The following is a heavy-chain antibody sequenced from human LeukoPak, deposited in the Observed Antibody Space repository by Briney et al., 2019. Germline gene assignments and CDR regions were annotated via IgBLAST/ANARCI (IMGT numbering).Heavy chain of an antibody. CDR2: ISYDGSNK. CDR3: ARDLRNWFDP. D-gene: IGHD5/OR15-5a*01. CDR1: GFTFSSYG. Sequence: GRSLRLSCAASGFTFSSYGMHWVRQAPGKGLEWVAVISYDGSNKYYADSVKGRFTISRDNSKNTLYLQMNSLRSDDTAVYYCARDLRNWFDPWGQGTLVTVSS. J-gene: IGHJ5*02. V-gene: IGHV3-30*03.